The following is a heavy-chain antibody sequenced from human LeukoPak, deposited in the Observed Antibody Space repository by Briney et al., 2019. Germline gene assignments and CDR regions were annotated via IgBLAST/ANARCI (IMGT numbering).Heavy chain of an antibody. CDR2: IWSDGTNR. J-gene: IGHJ4*02. V-gene: IGHV3-30*02. Sequence: GGSLRLSCAASGFTFSNYGMYWVRQAPGKGLEWVVVIWSDGTNRLHADSVKGRFTISRDNSKNTLYLQMDSLTPEDTAVYYCVPAFKREAPPPGFDFWGQGTLVTVSS. D-gene: IGHD1-14*01. CDR1: GFTFSNYG. CDR3: VPAFKREAPPPGFDF.